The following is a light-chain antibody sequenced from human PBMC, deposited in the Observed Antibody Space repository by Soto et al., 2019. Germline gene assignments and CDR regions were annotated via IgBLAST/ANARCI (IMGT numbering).Light chain of an antibody. CDR1: SSDVGGYDF. Sequence: QSVLTQPASVSGSPGQSITISCTGTSSDVGGYDFVPWYQHHPGKAPKLMIYEVSTRPSGVSDRFSGSKSGNTASLTISGLQAEGEADYYCSSYTSDWGVFGTGTKGTVL. CDR2: EVS. CDR3: SSYTSDWGV. V-gene: IGLV2-14*01. J-gene: IGLJ1*01.